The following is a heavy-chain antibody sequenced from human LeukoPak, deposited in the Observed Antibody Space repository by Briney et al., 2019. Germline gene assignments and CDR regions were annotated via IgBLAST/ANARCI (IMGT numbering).Heavy chain of an antibody. CDR3: ARAPKRAWFFDL. CDR1: GGSFNTQW. J-gene: IGHJ2*01. CDR2: IYPGDSDT. V-gene: IGHV5-51*01. Sequence: GESLKISCKASGGSFNTQWIGWVRQMPGKGLEWMGIIYPGDSDTIYSPSLQGRVTFSVDKSISTAYLQWTSLKASDTAMYYCARAPKRAWFFDLWGRGTLVTVSS.